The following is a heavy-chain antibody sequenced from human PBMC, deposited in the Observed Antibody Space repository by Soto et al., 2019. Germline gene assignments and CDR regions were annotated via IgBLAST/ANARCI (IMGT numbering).Heavy chain of an antibody. Sequence: GGSLRLSCAASGFTFSSYAMSWVRQAPGKGLEWVSAISGSGGSTYYADSVKGRFTISRDNSKNTLYLQMNSLRAEDTAVYYCAKDPRDPYYDYIWGSYRYPGCSFDYWGQGTLVTVSS. V-gene: IGHV3-23*01. D-gene: IGHD3-16*02. J-gene: IGHJ4*02. CDR1: GFTFSSYA. CDR2: ISGSGGST. CDR3: AKDPRDPYYDYIWGSYRYPGCSFDY.